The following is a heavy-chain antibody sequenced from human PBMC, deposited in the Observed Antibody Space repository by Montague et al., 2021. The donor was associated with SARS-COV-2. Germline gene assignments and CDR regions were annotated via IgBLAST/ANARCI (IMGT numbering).Heavy chain of an antibody. CDR1: GGSISSSSYY. CDR2: IYYSGST. J-gene: IGHJ3*02. D-gene: IGHD6-19*01. CDR3: ARQENSSGWFKPDAFDI. V-gene: IGHV4-39*01. Sequence: SETRSLTCTVSGGSISSSSYYWGWIRQPPGKGLEWIGSIYYSGSTYYNPSLKSRVTISVDTSKNQFSLKLSSVTAAVTAVYYCARQENSSGWFKPDAFDIWGQGTMVTVSS.